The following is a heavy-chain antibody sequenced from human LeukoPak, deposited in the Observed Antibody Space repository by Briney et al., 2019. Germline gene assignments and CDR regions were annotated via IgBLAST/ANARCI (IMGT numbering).Heavy chain of an antibody. Sequence: PGGSLRLSCAASGFTVSSNYMSWVRQAPGKGLEWVSVIYSGGSTYYADSVKGRFTISRDNSKNTLYLQMNSLKTEDTAVYYCTTGGEATIFPDTDYWGQGTLVTVSS. CDR1: GFTVSSNY. CDR2: IYSGGST. CDR3: TTGGEATIFPDTDY. D-gene: IGHD3-9*01. V-gene: IGHV3-53*01. J-gene: IGHJ4*02.